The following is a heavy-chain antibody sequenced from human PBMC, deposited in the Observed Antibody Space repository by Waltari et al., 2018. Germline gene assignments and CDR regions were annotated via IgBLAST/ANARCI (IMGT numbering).Heavy chain of an antibody. CDR1: GFTFSTHA. CDR2: IADDGSSE. D-gene: IGHD3-10*01. V-gene: IGHV3-30*04. CDR3: ARDGANYYGSGYYFLYYFDY. J-gene: IGHJ4*02. Sequence: QVQVVESGGGVVQPGKSLRLSCAASGFTFSTHALHWVRQAQGKGLEGVAVIADDGSSEHYADSVKGRFTISRDKAKNTVDLQMNSLRTEDTAVYYCARDGANYYGSGYYFLYYFDYWGQGTLVTVSS.